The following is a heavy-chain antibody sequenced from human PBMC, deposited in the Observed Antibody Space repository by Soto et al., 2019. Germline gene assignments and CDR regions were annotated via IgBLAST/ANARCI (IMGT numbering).Heavy chain of an antibody. J-gene: IGHJ5*02. CDR1: GYTCTISC. Sequence: GASVKVSCKASGYTCTISCMHCVLQAPLQWPDWTGIINPSGGGTSYAQKFQGRVTMTSDTSTSTVYMELSSLRSDDTAVYYCARDLKYSSGWPETWFDPWGQGTLVTVSS. CDR2: INPSGGGT. V-gene: IGHV1-46*01. CDR3: ARDLKYSSGWPETWFDP. D-gene: IGHD6-19*01.